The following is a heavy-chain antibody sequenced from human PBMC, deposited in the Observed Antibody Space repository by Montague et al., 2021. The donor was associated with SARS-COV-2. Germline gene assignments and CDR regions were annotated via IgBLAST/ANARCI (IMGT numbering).Heavy chain of an antibody. V-gene: IGHV4-34*01. CDR2: INHSGYT. Sequence: SETLSPTCAVYGASSSNYYWSWIRQSPGKGLEWVGEINHSGYTDYNPSLESRLTISLDSSKKQFSLKMTSVTAADTAIYYCASAPRYSFGFWAYWGQGTLVSVSS. J-gene: IGHJ4*02. CDR1: GASSSNYY. CDR3: ASAPRYSFGFWAY. D-gene: IGHD5-12*01.